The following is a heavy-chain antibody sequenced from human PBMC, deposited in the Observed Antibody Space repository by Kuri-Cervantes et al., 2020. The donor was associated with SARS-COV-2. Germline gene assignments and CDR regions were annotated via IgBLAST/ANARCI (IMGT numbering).Heavy chain of an antibody. CDR3: ARESAAGTPYFDY. D-gene: IGHD6-13*01. V-gene: IGHV4-59*12. CDR2: IYYSGST. Sequence: ESLKISCTVSGGSISSYYWSWIRQPPGKGLEWIGYIYYSGSTNYNPSLKSRVTISVDTSKNQFSPRLSSVTAADTAVYYCARESAAGTPYFDYWGQGTLVTVSS. J-gene: IGHJ4*02. CDR1: GGSISSYY.